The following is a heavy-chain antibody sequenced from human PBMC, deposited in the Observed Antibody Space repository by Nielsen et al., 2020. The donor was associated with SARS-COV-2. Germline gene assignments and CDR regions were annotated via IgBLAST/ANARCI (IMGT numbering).Heavy chain of an antibody. D-gene: IGHD2-21*02. CDR2: ISYDGSNK. V-gene: IGHV3-30*03. Sequence: GGSLRLSCAASGFTFSSYGMHWVRQAPGKGLEWVAVISYDGSNKYYADSVKGRFTISRDNSKNTLYLQMNSLRAEDTAVYYCAREPDAGVTNWFDPWGQGTLVTVSS. CDR1: GFTFSSYG. J-gene: IGHJ5*02. CDR3: AREPDAGVTNWFDP.